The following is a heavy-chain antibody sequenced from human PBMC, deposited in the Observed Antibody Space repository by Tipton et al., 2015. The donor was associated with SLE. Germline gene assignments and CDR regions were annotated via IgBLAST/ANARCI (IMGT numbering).Heavy chain of an antibody. Sequence: TLSLTCTVSGGSINRNVYYGGWVRQSPGRGLEWLGSVSYSGRTSYSSSLRGRASLSVDSSKNQFSLRLSSVTAADTAVYFCAATYYYSSGRTSFDNWGPGTLVTVSS. CDR3: AATYYYSSGRTSFDN. CDR1: GGSINRNVYY. V-gene: IGHV4-39*07. CDR2: VSYSGRT. D-gene: IGHD3-10*01. J-gene: IGHJ3*02.